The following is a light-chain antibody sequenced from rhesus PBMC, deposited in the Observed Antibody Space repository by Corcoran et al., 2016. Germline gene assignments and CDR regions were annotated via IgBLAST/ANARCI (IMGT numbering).Light chain of an antibody. J-gene: IGKJ3*01. CDR3: QQYSNWPLT. CDR1: QSVSSS. Sequence: EIVLTQSPATLSLSPGERATLSCRASQSVSSSLAWYQQKPGQVPRLLIYGASSRATGIPDRLSGSGSGTDFTLTISSLEPEDFAVYYCQQYSNWPLTFGPGTKRDIK. CDR2: GAS. V-gene: IGKV3-42*03.